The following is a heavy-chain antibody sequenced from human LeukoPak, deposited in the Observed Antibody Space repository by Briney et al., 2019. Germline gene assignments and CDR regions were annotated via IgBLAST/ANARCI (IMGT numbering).Heavy chain of an antibody. D-gene: IGHD2-2*01. CDR2: IIPIFGTA. J-gene: IGHJ4*02. CDR1: GGTFSSHA. CDR3: ARDYCSSTSCYHYFDY. Sequence: SVKVSCKASGGTFSSHAISRVRQAPGQGLEWTGGIIPIFGTANYAQKFQGRVTITADESTSTAYMELSSLRSEDTAVYYCARDYCSSTSCYHYFDYWGQGTLVTVSS. V-gene: IGHV1-69*13.